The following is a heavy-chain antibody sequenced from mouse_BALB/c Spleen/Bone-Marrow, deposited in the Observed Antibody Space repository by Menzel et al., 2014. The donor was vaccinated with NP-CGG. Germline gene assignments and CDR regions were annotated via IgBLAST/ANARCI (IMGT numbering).Heavy chain of an antibody. D-gene: IGHD2-4*01. CDR2: IYPGDGGT. Sequence: LQESGAELVRPGSSVKISCRASGYAFSSYWMNWVKQRPGQGLEWIGQIYPGDGGTNYNGKFKGKATLTADMSSSTAYMQLSSLTSEDSAVYFCARDDYGPDYWGQGTTLTVSS. CDR1: GYAFSSYW. CDR3: ARDDYGPDY. J-gene: IGHJ2*01. V-gene: IGHV1-80*01.